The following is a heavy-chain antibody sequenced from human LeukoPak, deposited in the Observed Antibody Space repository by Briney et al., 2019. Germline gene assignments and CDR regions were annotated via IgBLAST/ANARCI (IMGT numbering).Heavy chain of an antibody. V-gene: IGHV3-23*01. CDR2: ISGSGDST. CDR3: AKDGGLLWFGELPRTFYYMDV. J-gene: IGHJ6*03. CDR1: GFTFSSYG. D-gene: IGHD3-10*01. Sequence: GGSLRLSCAASGFTFSSYGMSWVRQAPGKGLEWVSAISGSGDSTYYADSVKGRFTISRDNSKNTLYLQMNSLRAEDTAVYYCAKDGGLLWFGELPRTFYYMDVWGKGTTVTVSS.